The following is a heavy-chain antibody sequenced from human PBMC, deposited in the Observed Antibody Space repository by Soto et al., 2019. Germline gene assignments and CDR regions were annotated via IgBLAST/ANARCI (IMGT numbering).Heavy chain of an antibody. V-gene: IGHV3-23*01. CDR2: ISGSGGST. CDR1: GFTFSSYA. Sequence: GGSLRLSCAASGFTFSSYAMSWVRQAPGKGLEWVSAISGSGGSTYYADSVKGRFTISRDNSKNTLYLQMNSLRAEDTAVYYCAITRYYYGSGSEVGYFDYWGQGTLVTVSS. D-gene: IGHD3-10*01. CDR3: AITRYYYGSGSEVGYFDY. J-gene: IGHJ4*02.